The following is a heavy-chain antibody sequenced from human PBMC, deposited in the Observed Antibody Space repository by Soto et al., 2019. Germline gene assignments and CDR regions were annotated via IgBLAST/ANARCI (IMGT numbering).Heavy chain of an antibody. J-gene: IGHJ6*02. Sequence: QVQLVESGGGVVQPGRSPRLSCAASGFTFSSYGMHWVRQAPGKGLEWVAVISYDGSNKYYADSVKGRFTISRDNSKNTRYLQMNSMRAEDTAVYYCAKDAIAVARPSYGMDVWGQGTTVTVSS. CDR3: AKDAIAVARPSYGMDV. V-gene: IGHV3-30*18. CDR2: ISYDGSNK. CDR1: GFTFSSYG. D-gene: IGHD6-19*01.